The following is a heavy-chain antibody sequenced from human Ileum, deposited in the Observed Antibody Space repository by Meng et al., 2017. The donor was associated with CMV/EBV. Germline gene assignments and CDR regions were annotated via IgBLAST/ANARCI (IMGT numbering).Heavy chain of an antibody. CDR1: GFTFSSYA. CDR3: AKSIYPAY. CDR2: ISGSGGST. J-gene: IGHJ1*01. V-gene: IGHV3-23*01. D-gene: IGHD2-21*01. Sequence: GESLKISCAASGFTFSSYAMNWVRQAPGKGLEWVSAISGSGGSTYYADSVKGRFTISRDNSKNTLYLQMNSLRAEDTAVYYCAKSIYPAYWGQGTLVTVSS.